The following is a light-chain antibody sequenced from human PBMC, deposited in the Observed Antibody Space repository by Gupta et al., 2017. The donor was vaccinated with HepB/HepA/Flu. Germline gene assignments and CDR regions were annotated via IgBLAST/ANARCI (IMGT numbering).Light chain of an antibody. Sequence: EIVLAQSPPTLSLSPGERATLSCRASQSVSSELAWYQQKPGQAPRLLIYDASKRATGIPARFSGSGSGTDFTLTISIREPEDFAVYFCQQISSWPALTFGGGTMVEIK. CDR3: QQISSWPALT. V-gene: IGKV3-11*01. J-gene: IGKJ4*01. CDR1: QSVSSE. CDR2: DAS.